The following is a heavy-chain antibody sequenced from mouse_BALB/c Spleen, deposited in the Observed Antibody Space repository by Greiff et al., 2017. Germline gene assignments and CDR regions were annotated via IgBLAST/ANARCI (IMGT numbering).Heavy chain of an antibody. CDR1: GFTFTSFG. CDR2: ISPGSGTT. CDR3: ARGAIWGPFDY. J-gene: IGHJ2*01. V-gene: IGHV5-17*02. D-gene: IGHD4-1*01. Sequence: EVQLVESGAGLVQPGGSRKLSCAASGFTFTSFGMHWVRQAPGKGLEWVGYISPGSGTTDYNDTFKGQVTLTADKPNSTAYLQLSSLRSEDSAVYYCARGAIWGPFDYWGQGTTLTVSA.